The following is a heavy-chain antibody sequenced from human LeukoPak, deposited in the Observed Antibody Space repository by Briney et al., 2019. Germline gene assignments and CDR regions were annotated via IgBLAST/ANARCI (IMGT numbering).Heavy chain of an antibody. D-gene: IGHD3-3*01. V-gene: IGHV4-59*01. CDR2: IYYSAST. CDR1: CGSISSYN. J-gene: IGHJ6*04. Sequence: PSETLSLTYTVSCGSISSYNWSWIRQPPGKGQEWIGYIYYSASTNYNPSLQSRVTISVDTYNNPFSLKLSSVTAADTAVYYCARSPLYDFWGGYYSNYYSGMDVWGKETTVTVS. CDR3: ARSPLYDFWGGYYSNYYSGMDV.